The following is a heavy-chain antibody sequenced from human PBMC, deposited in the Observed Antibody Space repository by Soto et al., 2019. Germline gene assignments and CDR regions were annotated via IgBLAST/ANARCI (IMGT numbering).Heavy chain of an antibody. CDR1: GYSFTSYW. J-gene: IGHJ4*02. V-gene: IGHV5-10-1*01. Sequence: EAMNSSCKGSGYSFTSYWISWVRQMPGKGLEWMGRIDPSDSYTNYSPSFQGHVTISADKSISTAYLQWSSLKASDTAMYYCARFSLGGYNCLVFAYCGQGTLVTVSS. D-gene: IGHD1-26*01. CDR3: ARFSLGGYNCLVFAY. CDR2: IDPSDSYT.